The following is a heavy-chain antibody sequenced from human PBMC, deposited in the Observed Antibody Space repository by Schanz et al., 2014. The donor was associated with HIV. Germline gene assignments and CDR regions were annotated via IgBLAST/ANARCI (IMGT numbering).Heavy chain of an antibody. J-gene: IGHJ6*02. V-gene: IGHV1-18*04. CDR3: ARGARYGMDV. CDR2: ISVYNGNT. CDR1: GHTFTNYG. Sequence: QVQLVQSGAEVKKPGASVKVSCKASGHTFTNYGISWVRQAPGQGLEWMGWISVYNGNTNYAQKVQDRVTMTTDTSTSTVCMDLKSLRSDDTAIYYCARGARYGMDVWGQGTTVIVSS.